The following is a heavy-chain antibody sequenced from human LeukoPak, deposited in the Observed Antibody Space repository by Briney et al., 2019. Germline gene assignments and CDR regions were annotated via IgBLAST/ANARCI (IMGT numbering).Heavy chain of an antibody. Sequence: SETLSLTCTVSGGSISTSSYYWGWIRQPPGEGLEWIGSIYYSGNTYYNPSLKSRVTISVDTSKNQFSLMLSSVTAADTAIYYCTGELAGTIVHYWGQGTLVTVSS. J-gene: IGHJ4*02. CDR2: IYYSGNT. CDR1: GGSISTSSYY. CDR3: TGELAGTIVHY. D-gene: IGHD1-7*01. V-gene: IGHV4-39*07.